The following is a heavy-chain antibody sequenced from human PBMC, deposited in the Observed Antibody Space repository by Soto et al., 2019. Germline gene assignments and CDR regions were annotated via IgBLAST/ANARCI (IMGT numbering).Heavy chain of an antibody. J-gene: IGHJ5*02. D-gene: IGHD2-15*01. CDR2: INPDNGNT. CDR3: ARGIATGQLDT. CDR1: GYTFTRYT. Sequence: ASVKVSCKASGYTFTRYTMNWVRQAPGQRLEWMGWINPDNGNTKSSQKFQDRVIITRDTSASTAYMDLSSLRSEDTAVYYCARGIATGQLDTWGQGTLVTVSS. V-gene: IGHV1-3*01.